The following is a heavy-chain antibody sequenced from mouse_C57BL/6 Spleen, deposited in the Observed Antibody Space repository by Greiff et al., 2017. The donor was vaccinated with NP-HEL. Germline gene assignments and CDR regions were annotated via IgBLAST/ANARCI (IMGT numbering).Heavy chain of an antibody. CDR1: GYTFTSYW. D-gene: IGHD2-1*01. Sequence: QVQLQQPGAELVRPGSSVKLSCKASGYTFTSYWMDWVKQRPGQGLEWIGNIYPSDSETHYNQKFKDKATLTVDKSSSTAYMQLSSLTSEDSAVYYCARTHYGNYEGFAYWGQGTLVTVSA. J-gene: IGHJ3*01. V-gene: IGHV1-61*01. CDR2: IYPSDSET. CDR3: ARTHYGNYEGFAY.